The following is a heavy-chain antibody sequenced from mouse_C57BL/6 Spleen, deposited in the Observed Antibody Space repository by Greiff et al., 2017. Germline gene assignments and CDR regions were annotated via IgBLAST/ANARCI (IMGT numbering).Heavy chain of an antibody. V-gene: IGHV2-9-1*01. CDR2: IWTGGGT. J-gene: IGHJ4*01. D-gene: IGHD2-1*01. CDR1: GFSLTSYA. CDR3: ARSNYPTQYYYAMDY. Sequence: VQGVESGPGLVAPSQSLSITCTVSGFSLTSYAISWVRQPPGKGLEWLGVIWTGGGTNYNSALKSRLSISKDNSKSQVFLKMNSLQTDDTARYYCARSNYPTQYYYAMDYWGQGTSVTVSS.